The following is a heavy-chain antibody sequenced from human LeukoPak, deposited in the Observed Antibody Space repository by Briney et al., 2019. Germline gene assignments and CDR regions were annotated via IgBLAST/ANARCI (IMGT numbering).Heavy chain of an antibody. V-gene: IGHV3-7*01. CDR3: ASSSSSRYFDY. Sequence: GGSLRLSCAASGFTFSSYWMSWVRQAPGKGLEWVANIKQDGSEKYYVDSVKGRFTISRDNAKNSLYLQMNSLRAEDTAVYYCASSSSSRYFDYWGQGTLVTVSS. D-gene: IGHD6-6*01. J-gene: IGHJ4*02. CDR1: GFTFSSYW. CDR2: IKQDGSEK.